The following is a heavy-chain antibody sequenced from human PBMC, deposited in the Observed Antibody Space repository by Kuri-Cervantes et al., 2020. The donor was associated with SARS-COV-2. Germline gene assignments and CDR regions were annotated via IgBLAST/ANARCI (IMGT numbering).Heavy chain of an antibody. CDR1: GGSISSYY. D-gene: IGHD3-10*01. CDR3: ARGQAGTLPFSYYFDY. V-gene: IGHV4-59*01. Sequence: SETLSLTCTVPGGSISSYYWSWIRQPPGKGLEWIGYIYYSGSTNYNPSLKSRVTISVDTSKNQFSLKLSSVTAADTAVYYCARGQAGTLPFSYYFDYWGQGTLVTVSS. J-gene: IGHJ4*02. CDR2: IYYSGST.